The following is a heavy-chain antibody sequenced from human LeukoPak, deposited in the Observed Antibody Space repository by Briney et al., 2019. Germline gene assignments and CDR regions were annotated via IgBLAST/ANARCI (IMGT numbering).Heavy chain of an antibody. CDR1: GGTFSSYA. J-gene: IGHJ3*02. CDR2: ISGSGGST. Sequence: SCKASGGTFSSYAMSWVRQAPGKGLEWVSAISGSGGSTYYADSVKGRFTISRDNSKNTLYLQMNSLRAEDTAVYYCAKGGGGGSRGYAFDIWGQGTMVTVSS. V-gene: IGHV3-23*01. D-gene: IGHD2-15*01. CDR3: AKGGGGGSRGYAFDI.